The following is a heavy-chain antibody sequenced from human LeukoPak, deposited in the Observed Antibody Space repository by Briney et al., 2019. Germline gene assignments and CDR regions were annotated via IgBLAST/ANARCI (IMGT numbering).Heavy chain of an antibody. Sequence: SETLSLTCAVYGGSFSGYYWSWIRQAPGKGLEWIGEINHSGSTNYNPSLKSRVTISVDTSKNKFSLKLSTVTAADTAVYYCTRRRYYDILTGHYQPYYFDYWGPGTLVTDSS. CDR3: TRRRYYDILTGHYQPYYFDY. CDR2: INHSGST. J-gene: IGHJ4*02. D-gene: IGHD3-9*01. V-gene: IGHV4-34*01. CDR1: GGSFSGYY.